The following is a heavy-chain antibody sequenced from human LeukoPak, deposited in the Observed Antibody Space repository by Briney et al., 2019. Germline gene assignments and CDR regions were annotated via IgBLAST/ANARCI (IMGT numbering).Heavy chain of an antibody. V-gene: IGHV3-23*01. D-gene: IGHD3-22*01. CDR2: ISGSGGST. Sequence: GGSLRLSCAASGFTFSTNAMSWVRQAPGKGLEWVAAISGSGGSTYYADSVKGRYTISRDNSKSTLYLQMNSLRAEDTAVYYCARVRDYYDSSETADYWGQGTLVTVSS. J-gene: IGHJ4*02. CDR3: ARVRDYYDSSETADY. CDR1: GFTFSTNA.